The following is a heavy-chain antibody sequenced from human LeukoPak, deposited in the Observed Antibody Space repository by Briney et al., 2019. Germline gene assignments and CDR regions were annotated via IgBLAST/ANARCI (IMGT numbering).Heavy chain of an antibody. V-gene: IGHV4-34*01. CDR1: GGPFSDYY. Sequence: PSETLSLTCAVYGGPFSDYYWSWIRQPPGKGLEWIGEINHSGNTNYNPSVKSRVIISIDTSKNQLSLNLRSVTAADTAIYYCARVGTVTTAFYNWFDPWGQGTLVTVSS. D-gene: IGHD4-17*01. J-gene: IGHJ5*02. CDR3: ARVGTVTTAFYNWFDP. CDR2: INHSGNT.